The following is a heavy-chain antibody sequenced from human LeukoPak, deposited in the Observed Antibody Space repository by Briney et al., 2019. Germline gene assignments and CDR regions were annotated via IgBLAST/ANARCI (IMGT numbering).Heavy chain of an antibody. CDR1: GFPPSDYA. D-gene: IGHD4-23*01. CDR3: AKGGGGGNSGYLDY. V-gene: IGHV3-33*06. Sequence: GGSLRLSYTATGFPPSDYALHCVRQAPGKRLEGVATIWVDGVNTYYEESAKGRFTISRHISQSTLYLQMNSLRAEDTAVYYCAKGGGGGNSGYLDYWGQGTMVTVSS. J-gene: IGHJ4*02. CDR2: IWVDGVNT.